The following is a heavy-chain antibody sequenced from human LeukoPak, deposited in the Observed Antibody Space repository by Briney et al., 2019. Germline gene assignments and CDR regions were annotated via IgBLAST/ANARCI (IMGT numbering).Heavy chain of an antibody. CDR1: GFTFSSYN. D-gene: IGHD3-10*01. CDR3: ARDLLGYNYCYMDV. Sequence: GGSLRLSCAASGFTFSSYNMNWVRQAPRKGLEWVSSISSSSSYIYYADSVKGRFTISRDNAKNSLYLQMNSLRVEDTAVYYCARDLLGYNYCYMDVWGKGTTVTVSS. J-gene: IGHJ6*03. CDR2: ISSSSSYI. V-gene: IGHV3-21*01.